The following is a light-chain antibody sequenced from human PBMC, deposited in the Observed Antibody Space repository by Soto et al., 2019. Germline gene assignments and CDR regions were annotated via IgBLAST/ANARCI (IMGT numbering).Light chain of an antibody. CDR2: EVS. J-gene: IGLJ2*01. Sequence: QSVLTQPASVSGSPGQSITISCTGTSSDVGSYNLVSWYQQHPGKAPKLMIYEVSKRPSGVSNRFSGSKSGNTASLTISGLQAVDEADYYCCSYAGSSTFRVVFGGWAKLTVL. V-gene: IGLV2-23*02. CDR1: SSDVGSYNL. CDR3: CSYAGSSTFRVV.